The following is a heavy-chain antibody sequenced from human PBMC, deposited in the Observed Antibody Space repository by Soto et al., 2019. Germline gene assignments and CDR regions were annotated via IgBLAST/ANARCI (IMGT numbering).Heavy chain of an antibody. CDR3: AKEEGGYKSIDY. CDR1: GFTFSSYS. J-gene: IGHJ4*02. D-gene: IGHD1-26*01. V-gene: IGHV3-21*04. CDR2: ISSSSSYI. Sequence: EVQLVESGGGLVKPGGSLRLSCAASGFTFSSYSMNWVRQAPGKGLEWVSSISSSSSYIYYADSVKGRFTISRDNAKNSLYLQMNSLRAEDTAVYYCAKEEGGYKSIDYWGQGALVTVSS.